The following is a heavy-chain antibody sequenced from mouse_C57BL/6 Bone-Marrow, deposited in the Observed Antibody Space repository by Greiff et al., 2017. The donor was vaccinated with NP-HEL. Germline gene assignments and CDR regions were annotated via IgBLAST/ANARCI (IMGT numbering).Heavy chain of an antibody. V-gene: IGHV6-3*01. CDR1: GFTFSNYW. CDR2: IRLKSDNYAT. D-gene: IGHD4-1*01. CDR3: TAPNWPFDY. J-gene: IGHJ2*01. Sequence: EVKLLESGGGLVQPGGSMKLSCVASGFTFSNYWMNWVRQSPEKGLEWVAQIRLKSDNYATHYAESVKGRFTISRDDSKSSVYLQMNNLRAEDTGIYYCTAPNWPFDYWGQGTTLTVSS.